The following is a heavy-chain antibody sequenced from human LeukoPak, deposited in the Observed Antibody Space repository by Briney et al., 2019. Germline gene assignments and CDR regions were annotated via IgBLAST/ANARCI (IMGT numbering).Heavy chain of an antibody. CDR3: ARAPVVGATTSFDY. CDR1: GDSXSXNNAA. CDR2: TXYRSKWYN. Sequence: SQTLSLTCAISGDSXSXNNAAWNXXRQSPXRGLEWXXRTXYRSKWYNDYAVSVKSRITINPDTSKNQFSLQLNSVTPEDTAVYFCARAPVVGATTSFDYWGQGTLVTVSS. D-gene: IGHD1-26*01. V-gene: IGHV6-1*01. J-gene: IGHJ4*02.